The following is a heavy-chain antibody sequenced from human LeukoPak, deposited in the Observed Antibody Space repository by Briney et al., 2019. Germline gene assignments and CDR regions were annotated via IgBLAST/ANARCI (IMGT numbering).Heavy chain of an antibody. J-gene: IGHJ4*02. V-gene: IGHV1-69*02. CDR2: IIPILGIA. D-gene: IGHD1-1*01. CDR1: GGTFTSYT. Sequence: ASPKVSCKESGGTFTSYTISSGRQAPGQGLEWMGRIIPILGIANYAQKFKGRGTITADKTTSTAHNELSSLRSEDTAVYYCARVPGNWNEVHYFDYWGQGTLVTVSS. CDR3: ARVPGNWNEVHYFDY.